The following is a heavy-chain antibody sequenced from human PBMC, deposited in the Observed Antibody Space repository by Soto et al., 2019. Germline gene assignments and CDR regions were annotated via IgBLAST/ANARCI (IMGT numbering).Heavy chain of an antibody. J-gene: IGHJ6*02. CDR1: GGSISSNKW. V-gene: IGHV4-4*02. CDR2: IYHSGST. D-gene: IGHD2-2*01. Sequence: AETLSLTCAVYGGSISSNKWWSWVRQPPGKGLEWIGEIYHSGSTNYNPSLKSRVTISLDKSKNQFSLKLTSVTAADSAVYYCARDDHIVVVPTSLGAIDVWGQGTTVTVSS. CDR3: ARDDHIVVVPTSLGAIDV.